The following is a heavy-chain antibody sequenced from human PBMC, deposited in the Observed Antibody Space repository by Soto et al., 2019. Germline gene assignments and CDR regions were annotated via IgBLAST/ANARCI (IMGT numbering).Heavy chain of an antibody. CDR1: GYTFTSYV. V-gene: IGHV1-18*01. CDR3: ARAQYYDILTGYYFDYYYYRMNI. D-gene: IGHD3-9*01. CDR2: ISAYNGNT. J-gene: IGHJ6*02. Sequence: ASVKVSCKASGYTFTSYVISWVRHAPGQGLEWMGWISAYNGNTNYAQKLQGRVTMTTDTSTSTAYMELRSLRSDDTAVYYCARAQYYDILTGYYFDYYYYRMNIWGQGTTVLVSS.